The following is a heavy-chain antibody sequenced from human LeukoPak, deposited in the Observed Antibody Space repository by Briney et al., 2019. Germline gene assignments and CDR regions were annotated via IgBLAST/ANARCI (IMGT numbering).Heavy chain of an antibody. D-gene: IGHD6-19*01. Sequence: GGSLRLSCAASGFTFSSYAMTWVRQAPGKGLEWVATISDSGGGTYYADSVKGQFTISRDNSENTLYLQMNSLRAEDTAVYYCAQPGITVAGNSPNYYFMDVWGKGATVTVSS. V-gene: IGHV3-23*01. J-gene: IGHJ6*03. CDR1: GFTFSSYA. CDR3: AQPGITVAGNSPNYYFMDV. CDR2: ISDSGGGT.